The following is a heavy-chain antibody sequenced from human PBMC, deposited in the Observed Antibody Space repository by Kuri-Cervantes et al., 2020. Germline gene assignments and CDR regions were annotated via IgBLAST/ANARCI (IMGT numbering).Heavy chain of an antibody. CDR2: INPKSGGT. V-gene: IGHV1-2*02. J-gene: IGHJ4*02. CDR3: ARVTVTTIASFDY. D-gene: IGHD4-17*01. Sequence: ASVKVSCKASGYTFTDCCIHWVRQAPGQGLEWMGWINPKSGGTNYAQRFQQRVTVTRDASISTAYMELSGLSSDDTAMYYCARVTVTTIASFDYWGQGTLVTVSS. CDR1: GYTFTDCC.